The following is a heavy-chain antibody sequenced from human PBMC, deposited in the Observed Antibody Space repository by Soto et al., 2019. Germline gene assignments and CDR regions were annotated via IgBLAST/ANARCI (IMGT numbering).Heavy chain of an antibody. J-gene: IGHJ6*02. CDR1: GFTFSSYW. Sequence: EVQLVESGGGLVQPGGSLRLSCAASGFTFSSYWMSWVRQAPGKGLEWVANIKQDGSEKYYVDSVKGRFTISRDNAKNSLYLQMNSLRAEDTAVYYCARDEVPYPYSSQSPYYYGMDVWGQGTTVTVSS. CDR2: IKQDGSEK. CDR3: ARDEVPYPYSSQSPYYYGMDV. V-gene: IGHV3-7*01. D-gene: IGHD6-13*01.